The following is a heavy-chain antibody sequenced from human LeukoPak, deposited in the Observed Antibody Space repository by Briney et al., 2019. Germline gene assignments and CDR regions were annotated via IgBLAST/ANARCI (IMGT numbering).Heavy chain of an antibody. Sequence: PGGSLRLSCAASGFTITDNYMSWVRQAPGKGLEWVSGIHSGYNTYYADSVKGRFTISRDTPKNTLYLQMSSLRVEDTAVYYCARGPGFRGIFDYWGQGTLVTVSS. CDR2: IHSGYNT. D-gene: IGHD3-16*01. CDR3: ARGPGFRGIFDY. CDR1: GFTITDNY. J-gene: IGHJ4*02. V-gene: IGHV3-66*01.